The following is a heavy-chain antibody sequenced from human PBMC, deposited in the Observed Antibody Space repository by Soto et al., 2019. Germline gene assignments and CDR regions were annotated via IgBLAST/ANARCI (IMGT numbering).Heavy chain of an antibody. D-gene: IGHD3-9*01. CDR1: GGSVSSGSYY. CDR2: IYYSGST. Sequence: SETLSLTCTVSGGSVSSGSYYRSWIRQPPGKGLEWIGYIYYSGSTNYNPSLKSRVTISVDTSKNQFSLKLSSVTAADTAVYYCARFDILTGYRDYWGQGTLVTVSS. V-gene: IGHV4-61*01. J-gene: IGHJ4*02. CDR3: ARFDILTGYRDY.